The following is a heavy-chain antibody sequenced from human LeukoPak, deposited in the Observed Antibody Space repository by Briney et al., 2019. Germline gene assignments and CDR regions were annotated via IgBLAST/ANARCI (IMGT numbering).Heavy chain of an antibody. CDR3: ARGINRVLDY. CDR2: TYYRSKWYN. CDR1: GDSVSSNSAA. Sequence: SQTLSLTCAISGDSVSSNSAAWYWIRLSPSRGLEWLGRTYYRSKWYNDSALSVKSRITINPDTSKNQFSLQLDSVTPEATAMYYCARGINRVLDYWGQGTLVTVSS. D-gene: IGHD3-10*01. V-gene: IGHV6-1*01. J-gene: IGHJ4*02.